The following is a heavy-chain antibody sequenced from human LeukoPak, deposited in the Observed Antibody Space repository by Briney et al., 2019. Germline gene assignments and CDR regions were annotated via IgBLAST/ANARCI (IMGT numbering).Heavy chain of an antibody. V-gene: IGHV4-39*01. Sequence: ETLSLTCTVSGGSISSSSYYWDWIRQPPGKGLEWIGSINYSGSTYYNPSLKSRVTVSVDTSKNQFSLKLSSVTAADTAMYYCARTTRGSLLWFGLHMDVWGKGTTVTVSS. CDR1: GGSISSSSYY. J-gene: IGHJ6*03. CDR2: INYSGST. D-gene: IGHD3-10*01. CDR3: ARTTRGSLLWFGLHMDV.